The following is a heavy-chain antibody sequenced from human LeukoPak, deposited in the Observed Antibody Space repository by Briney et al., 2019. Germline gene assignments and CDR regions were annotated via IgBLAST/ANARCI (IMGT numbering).Heavy chain of an antibody. CDR1: GFTLSNYG. CDR3: AKRGVAIRVILVGFHKEANYFDS. D-gene: IGHD3-22*01. CDR2: ISDSSGRT. J-gene: IGHJ4*02. Sequence: GGSLRLSCAVSGFTLSNYGMSWVRQAPGKGLEWVAGISDSSGRTNYADSVKGRFSISRDNPKNTLYLQMNSLRAEDTAVYFCAKRGVAIRVILVGFHKEANYFDSWGQGALVTVSS. V-gene: IGHV3-23*01.